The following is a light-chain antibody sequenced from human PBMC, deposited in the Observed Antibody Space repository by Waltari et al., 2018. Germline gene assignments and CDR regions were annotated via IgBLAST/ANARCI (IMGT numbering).Light chain of an antibody. Sequence: IQLTQSPSSLSASVGDRVTITCRASQGIIDYLAWYQQKPGKAPKLLSYAASTLQSGVPSRFSGSGSGTDFTLTISSLQPEDFATYYCQLLNSAQWTFGQGTKVEIK. CDR3: QLLNSAQWT. V-gene: IGKV1-9*01. CDR2: AAS. CDR1: QGIIDY. J-gene: IGKJ1*01.